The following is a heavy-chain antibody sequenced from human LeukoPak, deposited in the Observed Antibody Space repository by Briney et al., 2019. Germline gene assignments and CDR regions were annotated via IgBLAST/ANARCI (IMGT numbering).Heavy chain of an antibody. D-gene: IGHD4-17*01. CDR2: IYFTGRI. J-gene: IGHJ3*02. Sequence: PSETLSLLCTVSGGFVSSADYYWSWIRQPPGKGLEWLGYIYFTGRIYRNPSLRGRITISLDTSKNQSSLKLNSVTAADTAVFYCARVNVAYGDHRGLLGHAFDIWGQGTMVTVSS. CDR3: ARVNVAYGDHRGLLGHAFDI. CDR1: GGFVSSADYY. V-gene: IGHV4-30-4*01.